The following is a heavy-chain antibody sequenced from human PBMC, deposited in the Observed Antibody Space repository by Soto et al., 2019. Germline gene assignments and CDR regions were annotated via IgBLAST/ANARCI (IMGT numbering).Heavy chain of an antibody. CDR1: GFTFSSYA. J-gene: IGHJ4*02. D-gene: IGHD6-19*01. CDR3: AKEGSVAAEGAY. V-gene: IGHV3-23*01. Sequence: EVQLLESGGGLVEPGGSLRLSCAASGFTFSSYAMSWVRQAPGKGLEWVSAISGSGGSAYYADSVKGRFTISRDNSRNTLYLQMNHLRAEDTAVYYCAKEGSVAAEGAYWGQGTLVTVSS. CDR2: ISGSGGSA.